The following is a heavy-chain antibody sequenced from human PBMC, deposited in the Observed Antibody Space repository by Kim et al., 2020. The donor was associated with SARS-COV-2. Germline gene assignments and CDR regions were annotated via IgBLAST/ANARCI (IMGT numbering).Heavy chain of an antibody. D-gene: IGHD5-18*01. CDR2: INPSGGST. CDR3: ARGHGSIQLWSRRDYYYYGMDV. V-gene: IGHV1-46*01. CDR1: GYTFTSYY. J-gene: IGHJ6*02. Sequence: ASVKVSCKASGYTFTSYYMHWVRQAPGQGLEWMGIINPSGGSTSYAQKFQGRVTMTRDTSTSTVYMELSSLRSEDTAVYYCARGHGSIQLWSRRDYYYYGMDVWGQGTTVTVSS.